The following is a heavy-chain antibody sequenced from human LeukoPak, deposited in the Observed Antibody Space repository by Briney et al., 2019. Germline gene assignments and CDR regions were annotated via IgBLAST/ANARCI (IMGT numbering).Heavy chain of an antibody. V-gene: IGHV7-4-1*02. CDR1: GYTFTSYA. CDR2: INTNTGNP. J-gene: IGHJ6*03. CDR3: ARESMARADYYYYMDV. Sequence: GASVKVSCKASGYTFTSYAMNWVRQAPGQGLEWMGWINTNTGNPTYAQGFTGRFVFSMDTSVSTAYLQISSLKAEDTAVYYCARESMARADYYYYMDVWGKGTTVTVSS. D-gene: IGHD5-24*01.